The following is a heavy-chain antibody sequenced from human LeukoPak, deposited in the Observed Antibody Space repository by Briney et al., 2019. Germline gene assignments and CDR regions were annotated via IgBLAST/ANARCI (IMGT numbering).Heavy chain of an antibody. V-gene: IGHV3-30*18. J-gene: IGHJ4*02. D-gene: IGHD4-17*01. Sequence: PGGSLRLSCAASGFTFSSYAMSWVRQAPGKGLEWVAVISYDGSNKYYADSVKGRLTISRDNSKNTLYLQMNSLRAEDTAVYYCAKDSTDYAFDYWGQGTLVTVSS. CDR1: GFTFSSYA. CDR2: ISYDGSNK. CDR3: AKDSTDYAFDY.